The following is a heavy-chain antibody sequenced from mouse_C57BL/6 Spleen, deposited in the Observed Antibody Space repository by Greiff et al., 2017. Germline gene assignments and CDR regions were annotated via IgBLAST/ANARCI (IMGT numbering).Heavy chain of an antibody. D-gene: IGHD2-2*01. CDR3: GFMVTTKGSYYFGY. Sequence: VQLQQSGAELAKPGASVKLSCKASGHTFTSYWMHWVKQRPGQGLEWIGYINPSSGYTKYNQKFKDKATLTADKSSSTAYMQLGSLTYEDSAVYYCGFMVTTKGSYYFGYWGQGTTLTVSS. CDR2: INPSSGYT. J-gene: IGHJ2*01. CDR1: GHTFTSYW. V-gene: IGHV1-7*01.